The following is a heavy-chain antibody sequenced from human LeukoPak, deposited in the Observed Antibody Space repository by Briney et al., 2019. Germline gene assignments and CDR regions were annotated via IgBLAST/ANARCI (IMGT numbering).Heavy chain of an antibody. J-gene: IGHJ3*02. V-gene: IGHV3-21*01. CDR1: GFTFSSYS. D-gene: IGHD2-15*01. CDR3: ARDMTFCSGGSCYSLGFDI. CDR2: ISSSSSYI. Sequence: GGSLRLSCAASGFTFSSYSMNWVRQAPGKGLEWVSSISSSSSYIYYADSVKGRFTISRDNAKNSLYLQMNSLRAEDTAVYYCARDMTFCSGGSCYSLGFDIWGQGTMVTVSS.